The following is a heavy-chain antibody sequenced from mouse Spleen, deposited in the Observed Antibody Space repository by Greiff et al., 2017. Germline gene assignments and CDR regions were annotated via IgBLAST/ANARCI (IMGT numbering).Heavy chain of an antibody. V-gene: IGHV5-9-1*01. J-gene: IGHJ4*01. CDR1: GFTFSSYA. CDR3: ARRGNYVGYAMDY. Sequence: EVKLMESEGGLVKPGGSLKLSCAASGFTFSSYAMSWVRQTPEKRLEWVATISSGGSYTYYPDSVKGRFTISRDNAKNTLYLQMSSLRSEDTAMYYCARRGNYVGYAMDYWGQGTSVTVSS. D-gene: IGHD2-1*01. CDR2: ISSGGSYT.